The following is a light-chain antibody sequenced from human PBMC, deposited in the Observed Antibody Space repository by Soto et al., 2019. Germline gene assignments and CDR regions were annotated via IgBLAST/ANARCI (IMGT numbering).Light chain of an antibody. Sequence: DIVLTQSPATLSLSPGERATLSCRASQSVSNFLAWYQQKPGQAPRLLIYDASNRATGIPAMFSGSGFGTYFTLTISSLEDEAFAVYYCHKRNKWRTFGQGTKVEIK. CDR1: QSVSNF. V-gene: IGKV3-11*01. CDR2: DAS. CDR3: HKRNKWRT. J-gene: IGKJ1*01.